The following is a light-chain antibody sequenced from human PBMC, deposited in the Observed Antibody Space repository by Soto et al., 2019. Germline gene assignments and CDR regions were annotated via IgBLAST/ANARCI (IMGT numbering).Light chain of an antibody. CDR2: GVY. CDR1: QIIKTFY. V-gene: IGKV3-20*01. CDR3: QFYGSSLIT. J-gene: IGKJ5*01. Sequence: MVLAQSPCTLSLAPGETATLSWRAGQIIKTFYFGWYQQKPGQSPRLLIYGVYSRATGTPDRFSGSGSGTDFTLTISRLEPEDSAVYYCQFYGSSLITFGQGTRLEIK.